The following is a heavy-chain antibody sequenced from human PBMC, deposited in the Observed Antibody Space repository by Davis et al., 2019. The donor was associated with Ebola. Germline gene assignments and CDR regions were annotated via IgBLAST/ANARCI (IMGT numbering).Heavy chain of an antibody. CDR2: ITSSSYYI. D-gene: IGHD3-10*01. CDR1: GFSFSSYN. V-gene: IGHV3-21*04. Sequence: GESLKISCAASGFSFSSYNMNWVRQAPGKGLEWISSITSSSYYIYYADSVKGRFTISRDNAKNSLHLQMNSLRTEDTAVYYCARGLLWFGELLLSHTYYFDYWGQGTLVTVSS. J-gene: IGHJ4*02. CDR3: ARGLLWFGELLLSHTYYFDY.